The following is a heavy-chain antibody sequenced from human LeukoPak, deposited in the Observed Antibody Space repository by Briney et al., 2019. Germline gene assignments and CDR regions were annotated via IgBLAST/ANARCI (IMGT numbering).Heavy chain of an antibody. CDR2: IGGSGGST. J-gene: IGHJ4*02. V-gene: IGHV3-23*01. D-gene: IGHD4-23*01. CDR3: ARDYGGSSPFDY. Sequence: GGSLRLSCVTYGLAFDTFWMHWVRQAPGKGLEWVSAIGGSGGSTYYADSVKGRFTISRDNPKKTLYLQMNSLRAEDTAVYYCARDYGGSSPFDYWGQGTLVTVFS. CDR1: GLAFDTFW.